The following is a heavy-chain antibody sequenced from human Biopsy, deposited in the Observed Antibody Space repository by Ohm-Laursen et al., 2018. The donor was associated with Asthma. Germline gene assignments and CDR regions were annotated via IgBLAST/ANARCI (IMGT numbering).Heavy chain of an antibody. CDR2: ISYSGST. CDR3: ARDSGGWYYFDN. D-gene: IGHD6-19*01. V-gene: IGHV4-61*01. J-gene: IGHJ4*02. Sequence: SDTLSLTCTVSGGSVSSGSYYWSWIRQPPGKGLAWVSYISYSGSTDYNPSLKSRLTISMDTSKNQFSLKLSSVTAADTAVYYCARDSGGWYYFDNWGQGSLVTVSS. CDR1: GGSVSSGSYY.